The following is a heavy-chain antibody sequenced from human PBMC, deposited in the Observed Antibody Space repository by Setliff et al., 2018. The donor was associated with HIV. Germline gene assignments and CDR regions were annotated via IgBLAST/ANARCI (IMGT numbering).Heavy chain of an antibody. CDR2: VDPDDGET. Sequence: ASVKFSCKASEYTFVDYYMHWVQQAPGKGLEWMGRVDPDDGETIYAEKFQDRLTITADASTDTTYMELSSLRSEDTAVYYCVIVPLYENVYDNIWGSYRPLDYWGQGTLVTVSS. CDR1: EYTFVDYY. D-gene: IGHD3-16*02. V-gene: IGHV1-69-2*01. CDR3: VIVPLYENVYDNIWGSYRPLDY. J-gene: IGHJ4*02.